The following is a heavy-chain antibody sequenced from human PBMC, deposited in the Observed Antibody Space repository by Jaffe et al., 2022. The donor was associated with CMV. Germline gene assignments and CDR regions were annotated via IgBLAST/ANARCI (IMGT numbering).Heavy chain of an antibody. CDR2: INPKNGGT. V-gene: IGHV1-2*02. CDR3: ALSDIVVSSFSQTADY. Sequence: QVLLVQSGAEVKQPGASVKVSCKASGYTFTGYYLHWVRQAPGQGLEYMGWINPKNGGTNYVQKFQGRVTVTRDTSISTAYMELSRLRSDDTAVYYCALSDIVVSSFSQTADYWGQGTLVTVSS. CDR1: GYTFTGYY. J-gene: IGHJ4*02. D-gene: IGHD2-21*01.